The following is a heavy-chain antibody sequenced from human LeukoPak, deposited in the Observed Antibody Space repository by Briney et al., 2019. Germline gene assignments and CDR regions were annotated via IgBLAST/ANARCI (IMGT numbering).Heavy chain of an antibody. V-gene: IGHV1-2*02. CDR2: INPNSGGT. D-gene: IGHD2-2*01. CDR1: GYTFTGYY. J-gene: IGHJ5*02. Sequence: ASVKVSCKASGYTFTGYYMHWVRQAPGQGLEWMGWINPNSGGTNYAQKFQGRVTMTRDTSISTAYMELSRLRSDDTAVYYCARGRPYQPSKEGWFDPWGQGTLVTVSS. CDR3: ARGRPYQPSKEGWFDP.